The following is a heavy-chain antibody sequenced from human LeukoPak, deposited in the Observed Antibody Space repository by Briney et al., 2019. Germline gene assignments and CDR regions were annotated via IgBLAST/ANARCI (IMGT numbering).Heavy chain of an antibody. CDR1: GYSFTTYW. CDR2: IYPGNSDT. V-gene: IGHV5-51*01. CDR3: ARNGAAGTPNRFFNWFDP. D-gene: IGHD6-13*01. Sequence: GESLKISCKGSGYSFTTYWIAWVRQMPGKGLEWMGLIYPGNSDTRYSPSFQGQATFSADKSIDTAYLQWNSLQASDTAIYYCARNGAAGTPNRFFNWFDPWGQGTLVTVSS. J-gene: IGHJ5*02.